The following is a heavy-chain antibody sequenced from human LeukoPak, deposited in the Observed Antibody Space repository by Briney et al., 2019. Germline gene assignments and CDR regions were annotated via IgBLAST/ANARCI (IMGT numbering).Heavy chain of an antibody. CDR3: ARGSDSSGYYSPVDY. V-gene: IGHV4-34*01. CDR1: GGSFSGHY. J-gene: IGHJ4*02. D-gene: IGHD3-22*01. CDR2: INHSGST. Sequence: PSETLSLTCGVYGGSFSGHYWSWIRQSPGKGLEWIGEINHSGSTNYSPSLESRVTMSVDTSKNQFSLKLSSVTAADTAVYYCARGSDSSGYYSPVDYWGQGTLVTVSS.